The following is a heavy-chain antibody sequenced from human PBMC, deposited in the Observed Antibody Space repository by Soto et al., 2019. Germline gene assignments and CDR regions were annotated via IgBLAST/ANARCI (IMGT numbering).Heavy chain of an antibody. CDR1: GYTFTGYY. J-gene: IGHJ6*02. V-gene: IGHV1-2*02. CDR3: ARTPLGGFYYYGMDV. Sequence: ASVKVSCKASGYTFTGYYMHWVRQAPGQGLEWMGWINPNSGGTNYAQKFQGRATMTRDTSISTAYMELSRLRSDDTAVYYCARTPLGGFYYYGMDVWGQGTTVTVSS. CDR2: INPNSGGT. D-gene: IGHD3-16*01.